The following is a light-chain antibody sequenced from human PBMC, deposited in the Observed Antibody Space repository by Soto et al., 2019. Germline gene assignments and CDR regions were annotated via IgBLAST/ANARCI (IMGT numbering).Light chain of an antibody. CDR3: SSYSSTTTL. CDR2: EVS. Sequence: QSVLTQPASVSGSPGQSITISCSGISPDFGVSWYQHFPGKAPKLLIFEVSNRPSGVSTRFSGSKSGNMAILTISGLQSEDEGLYHCSSYSSTTTLFGGGTKVTVL. CDR1: SPDFG. V-gene: IGLV2-14*01. J-gene: IGLJ2*01.